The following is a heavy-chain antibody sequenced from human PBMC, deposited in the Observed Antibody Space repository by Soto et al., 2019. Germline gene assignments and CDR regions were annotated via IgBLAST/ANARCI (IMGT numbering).Heavy chain of an antibody. CDR2: IYHSGST. CDR3: ARGVTTVTTIDY. Sequence: PSATLSLTCTVSGGSISSGGYSWSWIRQPPGKGLEWIGYIYHSGSTYYNPSLKSRVTISVDRSKNQFSLKLSSVTAADTAVYYCARGVTTVTTIDYWGQGTLVTVSS. V-gene: IGHV4-30-2*01. J-gene: IGHJ4*02. CDR1: GGSISSGGYS. D-gene: IGHD4-17*01.